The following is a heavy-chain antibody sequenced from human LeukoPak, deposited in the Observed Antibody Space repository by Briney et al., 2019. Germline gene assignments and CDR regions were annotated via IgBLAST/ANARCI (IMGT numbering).Heavy chain of an antibody. CDR3: AKECCYYDSSGYYDY. J-gene: IGHJ4*02. V-gene: IGHV3-23*01. CDR2: IAYDGGVT. D-gene: IGHD3-22*01. CDR1: AFNFRTYA. Sequence: GGSLRLSCAASAFNFRTYAMNWVRQAPGKGLEWVAVIAYDGGVTFYRDSVKGRFTISRDNSKNTLSLQMNSLRPEDTAVYYCAKECCYYDSSGYYDYWGQGTLVTVSS.